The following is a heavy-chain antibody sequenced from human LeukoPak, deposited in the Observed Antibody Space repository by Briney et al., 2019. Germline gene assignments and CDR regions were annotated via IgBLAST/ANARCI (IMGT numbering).Heavy chain of an antibody. CDR2: IFYTGST. V-gene: IGHV4-61*01. CDR1: GDSISSSSYY. D-gene: IGHD4-23*01. Sequence: PSETLSLTCTVSGDSISSSSYYWSWIRQPPGKGLEWIGYIFYTGSTNYNPSLKSRVTISVLTSKNRFSLKLSSVTAADTAVYYCATLTGGDDAFDIWGQGTMVTVSS. CDR3: ATLTGGDDAFDI. J-gene: IGHJ3*02.